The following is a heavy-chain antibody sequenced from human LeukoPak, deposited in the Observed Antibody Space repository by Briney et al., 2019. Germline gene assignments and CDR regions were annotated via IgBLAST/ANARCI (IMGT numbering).Heavy chain of an antibody. V-gene: IGHV4-59*08. Sequence: PSETLSLTCTVAGCSISSYHWSWIRQSPGKELKWMGNIQYSGSTSRNPSLKSRVTISLDTSKNQFSLKLSSVTAADTAVYYCASLIYDSSGYYFDKWGQGTLVTVSS. CDR2: IQYSGST. J-gene: IGHJ4*02. CDR3: ASLIYDSSGYYFDK. CDR1: GCSISSYH. D-gene: IGHD3-22*01.